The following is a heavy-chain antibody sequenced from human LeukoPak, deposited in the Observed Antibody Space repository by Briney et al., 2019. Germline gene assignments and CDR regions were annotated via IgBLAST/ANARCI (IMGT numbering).Heavy chain of an antibody. V-gene: IGHV3-48*04. J-gene: IGHJ4*02. Sequence: GGSLRLSCAASGFTFSPNWMNWVRQAPGKGLEWVSYISSSGSTIYYADSVKGRFTISRDNAKNSLYLQMNSLRAEDTAVYYCARSQMATITWGYFDYWGQGTLVTVSS. CDR2: ISSSGSTI. CDR3: ARSQMATITWGYFDY. CDR1: GFTFSPNW. D-gene: IGHD5-24*01.